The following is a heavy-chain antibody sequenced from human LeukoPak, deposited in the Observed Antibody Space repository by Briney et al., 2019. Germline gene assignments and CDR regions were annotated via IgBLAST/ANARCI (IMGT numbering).Heavy chain of an antibody. Sequence: SETLSLTCTVSGGSINNYYWSWIRLPAGKGLEWIGRIYSSGSTNYNPSLQSRVTMSVDTSKNQFSLKLSSVTAADTAVYYCARGSSGWYSIDYWGQGTLVTVSS. CDR2: IYSSGST. J-gene: IGHJ4*02. CDR1: GGSINNYY. V-gene: IGHV4-4*07. CDR3: ARGSSGWYSIDY. D-gene: IGHD6-19*01.